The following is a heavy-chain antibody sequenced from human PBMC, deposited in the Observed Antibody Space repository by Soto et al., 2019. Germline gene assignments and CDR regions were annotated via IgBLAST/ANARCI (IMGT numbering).Heavy chain of an antibody. CDR2: ISTGSASI. V-gene: IGHV3-48*02. D-gene: IGHD6-6*01. J-gene: IGHJ2*01. Sequence: EVQLVESGGGLAQPGGSLRLSCAASGFTFSSYGMNWVRQAPGKGLEWVSYISTGSASIYYADSVKGRFTISRDNAKNSLFLQMNSLRDGDTAVYYCARDSASYSSSSGSYWYLDRWGRGTLVTVSS. CDR3: ARDSASYSSSSGSYWYLDR. CDR1: GFTFSSYG.